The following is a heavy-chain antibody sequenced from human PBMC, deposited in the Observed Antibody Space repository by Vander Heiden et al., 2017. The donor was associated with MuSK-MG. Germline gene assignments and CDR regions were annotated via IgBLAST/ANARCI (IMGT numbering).Heavy chain of an antibody. J-gene: IGHJ6*03. D-gene: IGHD1-26*01. CDR2: ISHSGTT. CDR3: ARRPPTYMDV. Sequence: QVQLQESGPGLVKPSETLSLTCAVSGYSITSGYFWDWIRQPPGEGLEWIGSISHSGTTYYKPSLKSRVTISMDTSRNQMSLKLTSVTAADTAVYYCARRPPTYMDVWGQGTTVTVSS. CDR1: GYSITSGYF. V-gene: IGHV4-38-2*01.